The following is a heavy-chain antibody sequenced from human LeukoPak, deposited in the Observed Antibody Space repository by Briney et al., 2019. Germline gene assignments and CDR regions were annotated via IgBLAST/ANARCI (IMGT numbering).Heavy chain of an antibody. J-gene: IGHJ6*03. D-gene: IGHD5-12*01. Sequence: EASVKVSCKASGGTFSSYAISWVRQAPGQGLEWMGGIIPIFGTANYAQKFQGRVTITTDESTSTAYMELSSLRSEDTAVYYCARASGYSDYEASSDYYYYMDVWGKGTTVTVSS. V-gene: IGHV1-69*05. CDR1: GGTFSSYA. CDR2: IIPIFGTA. CDR3: ARASGYSDYEASSDYYYYMDV.